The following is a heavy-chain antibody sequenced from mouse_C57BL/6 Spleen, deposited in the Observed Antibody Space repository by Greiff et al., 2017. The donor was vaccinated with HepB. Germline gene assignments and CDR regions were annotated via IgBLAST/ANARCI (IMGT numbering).Heavy chain of an antibody. J-gene: IGHJ4*01. Sequence: QVQLKESGAELVKPGASVKLSCKASGYTFTEYTIHWVKQRSGQGLEWIGWFYPGSGSIKYNEKFKDKATLTADKSSSTVYMELSRLTSEDSAVYFCARHEDERDYYGRAMDYWGQGTSVTVSS. CDR1: GYTFTEYT. CDR2: FYPGSGSI. D-gene: IGHD1-1*01. CDR3: ARHEDERDYYGRAMDY. V-gene: IGHV1-62-2*01.